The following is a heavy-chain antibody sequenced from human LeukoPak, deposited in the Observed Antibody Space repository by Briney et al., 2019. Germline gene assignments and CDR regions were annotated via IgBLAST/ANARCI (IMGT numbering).Heavy chain of an antibody. CDR3: TTISANFGVVIPDY. J-gene: IGHJ4*02. CDR1: GFSFSDAW. CDR2: IKTKTSGGTT. D-gene: IGHD3-3*01. Sequence: PGGSLRLSCGASGFSFSDAWMSWVRQAPGKGLEWIGRIKTKTSGGTTDYIAPVKGRFTISRDDSKNMLYLQMSSLKTEDTAVYYCTTISANFGVVIPDYWGQGTLVTVSS. V-gene: IGHV3-15*01.